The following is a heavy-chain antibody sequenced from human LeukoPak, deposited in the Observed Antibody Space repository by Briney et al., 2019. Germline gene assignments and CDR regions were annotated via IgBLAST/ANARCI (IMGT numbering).Heavy chain of an antibody. V-gene: IGHV4-4*02. CDR3: LHGGNSGDWVY. CDR1: GDSISRSTNW. CDR2: VFHNENT. D-gene: IGHD4-23*01. J-gene: IGHJ4*02. Sequence: SETLSLTCAVSGDSISRSTNWWSWVRQPPGKGLEWIGEVFHNENTNYNPSLRSRVTMSVDKSKNHFSLRLNFMTAADTAVYYCLHGGNSGDWVYWGQGTLVTVSS.